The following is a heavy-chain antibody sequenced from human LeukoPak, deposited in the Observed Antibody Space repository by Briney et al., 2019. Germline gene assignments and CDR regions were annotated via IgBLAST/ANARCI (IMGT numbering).Heavy chain of an antibody. CDR1: GGAIGSSSSY. CDR2: IYYSGKV. V-gene: IGHV4-39*07. D-gene: IGHD3-16*02. CDR3: ARGPHVWGSYRGMYFDY. Sequence: SETLSLTCSVSGGAIGSSSSYWGWIRQPPGKGLERIGSIYYSGKVYYNSSLKSRVTISVDTSKNQFSLRLSSLTAADTAVYYCARGPHVWGSYRGMYFDYWGQGALVTVSS. J-gene: IGHJ4*02.